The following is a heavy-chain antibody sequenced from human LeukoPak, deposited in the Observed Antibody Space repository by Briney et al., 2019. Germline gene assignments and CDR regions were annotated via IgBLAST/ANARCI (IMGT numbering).Heavy chain of an antibody. CDR3: ARGGQGDGYSADEAFDF. CDR2: TYYRSKWYN. V-gene: IGHV6-1*01. D-gene: IGHD5-24*01. CDR1: GDIVSGNSIA. Sequence: SQTLSLTCAISGDIVSGNSIAYNWIRQSPSRGLEWLGRTYYRSKWYNDYAVSVKSRIIINPDTSKNQLSLQLKSVTPEDTAVYYCARGGQGDGYSADEAFDFWGQGTMVTVSS. J-gene: IGHJ3*01.